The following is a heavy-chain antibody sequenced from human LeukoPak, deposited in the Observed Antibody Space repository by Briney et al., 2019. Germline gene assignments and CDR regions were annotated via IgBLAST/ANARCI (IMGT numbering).Heavy chain of an antibody. D-gene: IGHD2-2*01. CDR3: ARRSAPAAMRVDAFDI. CDR1: GGSISSYY. V-gene: IGHV4-59*01. Sequence: SETLSLTCTVSGGSISSYYWSWIRQPPGKGLEWIGYIYCGGSTNDTPSLKIRVTISVAASKPQFSLKLSTVTAADTAVYSSARRSAPAAMRVDAFDIWGQGTMVTVSS. CDR2: IYCGGST. J-gene: IGHJ3*02.